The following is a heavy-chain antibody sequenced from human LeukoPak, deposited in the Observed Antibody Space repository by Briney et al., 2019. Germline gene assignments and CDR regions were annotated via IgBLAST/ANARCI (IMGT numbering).Heavy chain of an antibody. Sequence: ASVKVSCKASGYTFTSYDINWVRQATGQGLEWMGWMNPNSANTGYAQKFQGRVTMTRNTSISTAYMELSSLRSEDTAVYCCARAPTGFAYYYYMDVWGKGTTVTISS. CDR1: GYTFTSYD. CDR3: ARAPTGFAYYYYMDV. J-gene: IGHJ6*03. CDR2: MNPNSANT. V-gene: IGHV1-8*02. D-gene: IGHD1-1*01.